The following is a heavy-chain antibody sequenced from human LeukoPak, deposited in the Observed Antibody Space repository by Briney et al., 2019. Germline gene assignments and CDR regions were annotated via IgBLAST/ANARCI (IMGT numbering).Heavy chain of an antibody. V-gene: IGHV3-7*01. CDR3: ATDRGWRTSGYYLYYFES. Sequence: GGSLRLSCAASGFILSGYFMSWVRQAPGKGLEWVASIRHDGSEEYVDSVRGRFIISRDNTKRSLYLQMSSLRAEDTAVYYCATDRGWRTSGYYLYYFESWGQGTLVTVSS. CDR2: IRHDGSEE. D-gene: IGHD3-3*01. CDR1: GFILSGYF. J-gene: IGHJ4*02.